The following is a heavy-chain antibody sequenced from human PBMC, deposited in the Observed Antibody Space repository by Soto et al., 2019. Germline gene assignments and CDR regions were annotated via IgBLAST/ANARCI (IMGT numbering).Heavy chain of an antibody. CDR2: ISGYNGNT. Sequence: QVRLVQSGPEVRKPGASVKVSCKASGYIFSRYGISWVRQAPGQGLEWMAWISGYNGNTKFGGRVQGRVNVTTDTSTSTAYMELRSLRSDDTAVYYCAREAAAERNYYGLDVWGQGTTVIVSS. V-gene: IGHV1-18*04. J-gene: IGHJ6*02. CDR1: GYIFSRYG. CDR3: AREAAAERNYYGLDV. D-gene: IGHD6-13*01.